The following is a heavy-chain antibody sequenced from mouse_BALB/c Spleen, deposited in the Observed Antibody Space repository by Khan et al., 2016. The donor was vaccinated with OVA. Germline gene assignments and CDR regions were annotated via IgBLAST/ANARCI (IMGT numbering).Heavy chain of an antibody. CDR2: INYSGST. D-gene: IGHD2-4*01. CDR1: GYSITSEYA. Sequence: EVKLLESGPGLVKPSQSLSLTCTVTGYSITSEYAWNWIRQFPGNKLEWMGYINYSGSTRFNPSLKSRTSITRDTSKNQFCLQLNSVTTEDTATYYCTRKDYYDYDPFPYWGQGTLVTGSA. V-gene: IGHV3-2*02. J-gene: IGHJ3*01. CDR3: TRKDYYDYDPFPY.